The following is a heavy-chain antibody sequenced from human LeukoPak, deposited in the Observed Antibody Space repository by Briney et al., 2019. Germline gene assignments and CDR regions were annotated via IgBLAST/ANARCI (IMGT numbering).Heavy chain of an antibody. V-gene: IGHV3-23*01. CDR1: GFTFTSYS. CDR2: ISADGGDT. CDR3: ANGAAGRYCSSTTCYR. J-gene: IGHJ4*02. Sequence: PGGSLRLSCAASGFTFTSYSMTWARQAPGKGLEWVSAISADGGDTYYADSVKGRFTISRDNPKNTLFLQMSSLRVEDTAVYYCANGAAGRYCSSTTCYRWGQGTLVTVSS. D-gene: IGHD2-2*01.